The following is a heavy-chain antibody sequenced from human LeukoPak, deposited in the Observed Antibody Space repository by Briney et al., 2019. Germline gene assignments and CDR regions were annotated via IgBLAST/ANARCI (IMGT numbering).Heavy chain of an antibody. CDR3: ATKTYYDFWSGYLPDY. J-gene: IGHJ4*02. V-gene: IGHV4-39*01. CDR1: GGSISSSSYY. D-gene: IGHD3-3*01. Sequence: SETLSLTCTVSGGSISSSSYYWGWIRQPPGKGLEWIVSIYYSGSTYYNPSLKSRVTISVDTSKNQFSLKLSSVTAADTAVYYCATKTYYDFWSGYLPDYWGQGTLVTVSS. CDR2: IYYSGST.